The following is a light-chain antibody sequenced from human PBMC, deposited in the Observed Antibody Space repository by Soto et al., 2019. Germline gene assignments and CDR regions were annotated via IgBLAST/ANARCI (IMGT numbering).Light chain of an antibody. CDR3: QQYIRYSPYT. Sequence: DIQLTQFPSTLSASIGDRVTITCRASQTISSSLAWYQQKPGKAPKLLIYKASNLETGVPSRFSGSGSGTEFAITISSLQPDDFATYYCQQYIRYSPYTFGQGTRLEIK. J-gene: IGKJ2*01. CDR2: KAS. V-gene: IGKV1-5*03. CDR1: QTISSS.